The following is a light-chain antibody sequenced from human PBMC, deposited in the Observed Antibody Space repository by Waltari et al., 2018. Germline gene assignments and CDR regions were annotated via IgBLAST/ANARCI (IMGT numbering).Light chain of an antibody. CDR2: KAS. Sequence: DVRLTQSPSIQSASVGDRVTITCRASQSIGNRLAWYQQSPGKAPKLLSSKASTLESGVPSRFSGSGSGTEFTLTISSLQPDDFATYHCQQYKSPPWTFGQGTKVEIK. J-gene: IGKJ1*01. CDR1: QSIGNR. CDR3: QQYKSPPWT. V-gene: IGKV1-5*03.